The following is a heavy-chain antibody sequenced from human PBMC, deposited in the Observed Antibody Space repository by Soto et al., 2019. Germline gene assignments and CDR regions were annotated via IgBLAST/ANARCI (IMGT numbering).Heavy chain of an antibody. CDR2: IWFDGTSR. V-gene: IGHV3-33*01. CDR3: ARDTTTRVFDY. CDR1: GFTFNTYG. D-gene: IGHD1-1*01. Sequence: GGSLRLSCAASGFTFNTYGMHWVRQAPGKGLEWVAVIWFDGTSRYYADSVRGRFTISRDNSKNTLFLQMDSLRAEDTAAYYCARDTTTRVFDYWGQGALVTVSS. J-gene: IGHJ4*02.